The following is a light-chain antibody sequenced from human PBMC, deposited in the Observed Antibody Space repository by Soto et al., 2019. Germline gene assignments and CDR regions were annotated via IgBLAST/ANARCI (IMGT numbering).Light chain of an antibody. V-gene: IGKV3-20*01. CDR3: QQYSSSPYT. Sequence: EIVLTQAPGTLSLSPGQRATLSCRASQSVNSNYLAWFQQKPGQPPRLLIYGVSRRATGIPDRFSGSGSGTDFTLTISRLEPEDFAVYYCQQYSSSPYTFGQGANLEIK. CDR1: QSVNSNY. CDR2: GVS. J-gene: IGKJ2*01.